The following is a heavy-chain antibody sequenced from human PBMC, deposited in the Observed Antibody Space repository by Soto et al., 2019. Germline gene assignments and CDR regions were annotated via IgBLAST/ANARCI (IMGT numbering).Heavy chain of an antibody. Sequence: ASVKVSCKASGGTFSSYAISWVRQAPGQGLEWMGGIIPIFGTANYAQKFQGRVTITADESTSTAYMELSSLRSEDTAVYYCARVGRSSGWYELYYYYYYGIDVSGQGRTVPVYS. V-gene: IGHV1-69*13. J-gene: IGHJ6*02. CDR2: IIPIFGTA. D-gene: IGHD6-19*01. CDR1: GGTFSSYA. CDR3: ARVGRSSGWYELYYYYYYGIDV.